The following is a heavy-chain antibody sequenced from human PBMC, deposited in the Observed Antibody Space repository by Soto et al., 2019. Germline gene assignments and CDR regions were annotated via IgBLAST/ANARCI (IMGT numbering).Heavy chain of an antibody. CDR3: ARHDRYVGYDFWSGYSYFDY. J-gene: IGHJ4*02. Sequence: PSETLSLTCTVSGGSISSYYWSWIRQPPGKGLEWIGYIYYSGSTYYNPSLKSRVTISVDTSKNQFSLKLSSVTAADTAVYYCARHDRYVGYDFWSGYSYFDYWGQGTLVTVSS. D-gene: IGHD3-3*01. V-gene: IGHV4-59*04. CDR2: IYYSGST. CDR1: GGSISSYY.